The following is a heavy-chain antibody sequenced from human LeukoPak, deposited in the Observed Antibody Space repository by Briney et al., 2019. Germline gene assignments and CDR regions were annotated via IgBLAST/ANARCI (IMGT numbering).Heavy chain of an antibody. CDR1: GFTFSSYS. V-gene: IGHV3-48*01. CDR2: ISSSSSTI. CDR3: AREAYCGGDCYSGWDY. J-gene: IGHJ4*02. Sequence: GGSLRLSCAASGFTFSSYSMNWVRQAPGKGLEWVSYISSSSSTIYYADSVKGRFTISRDNAENSLYLQMNSLRAEDTAVYYCAREAYCGGDCYSGWDYWGQGTLVTVSS. D-gene: IGHD2-21*02.